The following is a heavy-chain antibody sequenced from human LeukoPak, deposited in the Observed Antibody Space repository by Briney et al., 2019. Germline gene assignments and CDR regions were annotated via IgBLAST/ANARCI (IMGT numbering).Heavy chain of an antibody. CDR2: IYYSGST. D-gene: IGHD3-10*02. V-gene: IGHV4-59*01. Sequence: ASETLSLTCTVSGGSISSYYWSWIRQPPGKGLEWIGYIYYSGSTNYNPSLKSRVTISVDTSKNQFSLKLSSVTAADTAVYYCARYRSSGLFSFDYWGQGTLVTVSS. CDR1: GGSISSYY. CDR3: ARYRSSGLFSFDY. J-gene: IGHJ4*02.